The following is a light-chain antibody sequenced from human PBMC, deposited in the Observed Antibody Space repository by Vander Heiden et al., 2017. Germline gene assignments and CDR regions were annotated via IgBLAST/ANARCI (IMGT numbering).Light chain of an antibody. CDR2: DDS. CDR3: QVWDSSSDHWV. V-gene: IGLV3-21*02. CDR1: NIGTKR. Sequence: SYVLTQAPSVSVAPGQTAGIPCGGNNIGTKRVNWYQQKPGQAPVLVVYDDSARPSGIPEGFSGSNSGNTATLTISRVEAGDEADYYCQVWDSSSDHWVFGGGTKLPVL. J-gene: IGLJ3*02.